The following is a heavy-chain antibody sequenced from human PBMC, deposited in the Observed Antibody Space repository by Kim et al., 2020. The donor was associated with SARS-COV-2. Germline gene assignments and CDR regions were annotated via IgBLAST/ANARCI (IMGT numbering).Heavy chain of an antibody. CDR3: ARDFPRWLQSGGDFDY. CDR2: IWYDGSNK. CDR1: GFTFSSYG. J-gene: IGHJ4*02. Sequence: GGSLRLSCAASGFTFSSYGMHWVRQAPGKGLEWVAVIWYDGSNKYYADSVKGRFTISRDNSKNTLYLQMNSLRAEDTAVYYCARDFPRWLQSGGDFDYWGQGTLVTVSS. D-gene: IGHD5-12*01. V-gene: IGHV3-33*01.